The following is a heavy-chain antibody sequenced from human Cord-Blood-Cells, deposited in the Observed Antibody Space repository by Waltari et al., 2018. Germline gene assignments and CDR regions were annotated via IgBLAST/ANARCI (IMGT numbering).Heavy chain of an antibody. CDR3: ARQPGGDIAAVYDAFDI. Sequence: QLQLQESGPGLVKPSETLSLTCTVSGGSISSSSYYWGWIRQPPGKGREWIGSIYYSGRPYYNPSLRSRVTISGDTSKNQFSLKLSSVTAADTAVYYCARQPGGDIAAVYDAFDIWGQGTMVTVSS. CDR2: IYYSGRP. V-gene: IGHV4-39*01. J-gene: IGHJ3*02. CDR1: GGSISSSSYY. D-gene: IGHD6-13*01.